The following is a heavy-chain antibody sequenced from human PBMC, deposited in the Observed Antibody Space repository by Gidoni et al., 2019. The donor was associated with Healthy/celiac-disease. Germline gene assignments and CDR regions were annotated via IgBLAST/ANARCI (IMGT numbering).Heavy chain of an antibody. J-gene: IGHJ3*02. CDR2: IYTSGST. D-gene: IGHD3-10*01. CDR1: GGSISSYY. V-gene: IGHV4-4*07. Sequence: QVQLQESGPGLVKPSETLSLTRTVPGGSISSYYWSWIRQTAGKGLEWIGRIYTSGSTNYNSSLKSRVTMSVDTSKNQFSLKLSSVTAADTAVYYCARIGLSGSYLDGAFDIWGQGTMVTVSS. CDR3: ARIGLSGSYLDGAFDI.